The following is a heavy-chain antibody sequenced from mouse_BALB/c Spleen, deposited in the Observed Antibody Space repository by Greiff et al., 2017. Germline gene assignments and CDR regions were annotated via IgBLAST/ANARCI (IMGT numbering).Heavy chain of an antibody. Sequence: VQLQQSGPELVKPGASVKISCKASGYTFTDYNMHWVKQSHGKSLEWIGYIYPYNGGTGYNQKFKSKATLTVDNSSSTAYMELRSLTSEDSAVYYCARFTTVRGYAMDYWGQGTSVTVSS. CDR3: ARFTTVRGYAMDY. CDR1: GYTFTDYN. V-gene: IGHV1S29*02. D-gene: IGHD1-1*01. CDR2: IYPYNGGT. J-gene: IGHJ4*01.